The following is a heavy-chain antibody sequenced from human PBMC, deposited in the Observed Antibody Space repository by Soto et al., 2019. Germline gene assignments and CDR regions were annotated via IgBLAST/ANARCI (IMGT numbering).Heavy chain of an antibody. CDR1: GYTFTSYD. CDR2: MNPNSGKT. V-gene: IGHV1-8*01. D-gene: IGHD3-16*01. J-gene: IGHJ6*02. CDR3: ASKGVRGMGV. Sequence: QVLLVQSGAEVKKPGASVKVSCKASGYTFTSYDINWVRQATGQGLEWMGWMNPNSGKTGYAQKYRGRVTITGTTTISTSYMGLSGLRTEATAVYSCASKGVRGMGVWGLGTTAPVSS.